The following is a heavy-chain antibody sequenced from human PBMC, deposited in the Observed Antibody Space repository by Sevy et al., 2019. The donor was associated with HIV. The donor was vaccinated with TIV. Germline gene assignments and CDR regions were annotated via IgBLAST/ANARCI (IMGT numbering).Heavy chain of an antibody. J-gene: IGHJ4*02. CDR2: ISYSGNT. V-gene: IGHV4-39*01. D-gene: IGHD3-3*01. Sequence: SETLSLTCIVSGDSISSSSYYWGWIRQPPGKGLEWIASISYSGNTYYNPSLESRTTMSLDTSKNQFFLTLNSVTAPDAAVYYCASSNPYYDFWSGYMTSGYFDFWGPGTLVTASS. CDR1: GDSISSSSYY. CDR3: ASSNPYYDFWSGYMTSGYFDF.